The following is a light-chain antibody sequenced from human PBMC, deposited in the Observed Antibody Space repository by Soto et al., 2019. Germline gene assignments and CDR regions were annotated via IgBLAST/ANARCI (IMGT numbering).Light chain of an antibody. J-gene: IGLJ1*01. CDR2: EVT. Sequence: QSALTQPPSASGSHRQSVTISCSETSSDVGYYNFVSWYQQHPGKAPKLMIYEVTKRASGAPDRFSGSKSGSTASLTVSGLQAEDEADYYCISYAGSHNYVFGTGTKVTVL. CDR1: SSDVGYYNF. CDR3: ISYAGSHNYV. V-gene: IGLV2-8*01.